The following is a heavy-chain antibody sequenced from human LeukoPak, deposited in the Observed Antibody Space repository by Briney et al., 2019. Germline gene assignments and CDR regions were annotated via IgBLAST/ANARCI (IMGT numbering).Heavy chain of an antibody. J-gene: IGHJ4*02. D-gene: IGHD3-22*01. CDR3: AMGYDSSGYYGFDY. Sequence: GGSLRLSCAASGFTFSSYGMHWVRQAPGKGLEWVAFVRYDGSNKYYADSVKGRFTISRDNSKNTLYLQMNSLRAEDTAVYCCAMGYDSSGYYGFDYWGQGTLVTV. CDR2: VRYDGSNK. CDR1: GFTFSSYG. V-gene: IGHV3-30*02.